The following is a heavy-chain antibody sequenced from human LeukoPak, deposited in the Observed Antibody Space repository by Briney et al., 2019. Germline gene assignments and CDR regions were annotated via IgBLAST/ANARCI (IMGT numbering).Heavy chain of an antibody. D-gene: IGHD3-22*01. J-gene: IGHJ6*02. Sequence: PGGSLRLSCAASGFTFSSYAMHWVRQAPGKGLEWVAVISYDGSNKYYADSVKGRFTISRDNSKNTLYLQMNSLRAEDTAVYYCARDLMYYYDSSGSHPLGMDVWGQGTTVTVSS. V-gene: IGHV3-30-3*01. CDR1: GFTFSSYA. CDR2: ISYDGSNK. CDR3: ARDLMYYYDSSGSHPLGMDV.